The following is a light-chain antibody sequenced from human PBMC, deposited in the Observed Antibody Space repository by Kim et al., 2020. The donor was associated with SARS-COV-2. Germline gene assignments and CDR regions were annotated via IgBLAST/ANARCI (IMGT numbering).Light chain of an antibody. CDR1: KLGDKY. V-gene: IGLV3-1*01. J-gene: IGLJ2*01. Sequence: SYELTQPPSVSVSPGQTASITCSGDKLGDKYAYWYQQKPGQSPVVVIYQDNKRPSGIPERFSGSNPGNTATLTISGTQAMDEADYYCQAWDNRSYVVFGGGTQLTVL. CDR2: QDN. CDR3: QAWDNRSYVV.